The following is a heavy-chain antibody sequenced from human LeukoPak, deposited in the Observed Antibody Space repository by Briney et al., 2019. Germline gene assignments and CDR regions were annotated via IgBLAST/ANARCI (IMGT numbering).Heavy chain of an antibody. J-gene: IGHJ4*02. CDR1: GGSMNYYY. CDR2: IYYSGST. CDR3: ARSSGDFPYYFDY. Sequence: SETLSLTCSVSGGSMNYYYWSWIRQPPGKGLEWKGLEWIGYIYYSGSTKYNPSLKSRVTISVDTSKNQFSLRLSSVTAADTAVYYCARSSGDFPYYFDYWGQGTLVTVS. D-gene: IGHD4-17*01. V-gene: IGHV4-59*01.